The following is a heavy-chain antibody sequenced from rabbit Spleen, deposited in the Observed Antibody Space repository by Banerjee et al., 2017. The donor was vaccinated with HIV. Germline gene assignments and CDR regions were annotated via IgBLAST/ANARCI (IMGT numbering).Heavy chain of an antibody. V-gene: IGHV1S43*01. D-gene: IGHD1-1*01. CDR1: GFDLSSNYY. Sequence: QEQLVESGGGLVTLGGSLKLSCKASGFDLSSNYYMCWVRLAPGKGLEWIACIDHDYDSTDYASWVNGRFTISLDNAQNTVFLQMTSLTDADTATYFCARGSSSGYYMYFNLWGPGTLVTVS. CDR2: IDHDYDST. CDR3: ARGSSSGYYMYFNL. J-gene: IGHJ4*01.